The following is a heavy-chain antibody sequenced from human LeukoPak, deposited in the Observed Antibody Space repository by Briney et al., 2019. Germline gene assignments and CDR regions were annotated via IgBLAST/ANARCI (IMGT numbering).Heavy chain of an antibody. J-gene: IGHJ4*02. CDR2: IDPSGTTL. CDR1: GFTPRHYV. D-gene: IGHD1-20*01. V-gene: IGHV3-11*01. Sequence: GGSLRLSCAASGFTPRHYVMSWVRQAPGKGLEWVSYIDPSGTTLYYADSVKGRFIISRDNGKNSLYLQLRSLKDEDTAVYFCARAAYNWNWGQGTLVTVSS. CDR3: ARAAYNWN.